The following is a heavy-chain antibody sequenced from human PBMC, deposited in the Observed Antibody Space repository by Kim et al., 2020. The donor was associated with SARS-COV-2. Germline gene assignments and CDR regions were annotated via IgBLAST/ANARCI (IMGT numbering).Heavy chain of an antibody. Sequence: GGSLRLSCAASGFTFSSYGMHWVRQAPGKGLEWVAVISYDGSNKYYADPVKGRFTISRDNSKNTLYLQMNSLRAEDAAVYYCAKDQKVWLQFRKYYFDYWGQGTLVTVSS. J-gene: IGHJ4*02. CDR1: GFTFSSYG. CDR2: ISYDGSNK. V-gene: IGHV3-30*18. CDR3: AKDQKVWLQFRKYYFDY. D-gene: IGHD5-12*01.